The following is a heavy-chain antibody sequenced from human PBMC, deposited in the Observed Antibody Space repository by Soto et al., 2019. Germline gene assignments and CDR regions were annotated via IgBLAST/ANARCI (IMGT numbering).Heavy chain of an antibody. V-gene: IGHV3-23*01. Sequence: EVQPLESGGGLVQPGGSLRLSCAASGFSFSSFAMSWVRQAPGKGLEWVSTISGSGGWTYYAESVKGRFIISRDNSKNTVNLQMNSLRAEDTAVYHCAKERTVASTGWFDPWGQGTLVTVSS. D-gene: IGHD2-15*01. CDR2: ISGSGGWT. J-gene: IGHJ5*02. CDR3: AKERTVASTGWFDP. CDR1: GFSFSSFA.